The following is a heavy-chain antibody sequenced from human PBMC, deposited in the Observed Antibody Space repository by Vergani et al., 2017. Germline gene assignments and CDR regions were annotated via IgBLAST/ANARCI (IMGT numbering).Heavy chain of an antibody. D-gene: IGHD3-16*01. V-gene: IGHV1-24*01. CDR1: GYTLTELS. CDR3: ATLALGIRHDAFDI. Sequence: QVQLVQSGAEVKKPGASVKVSCKVSGYTLTELSMHWVRQAPGKGLEWMGGFDPEDGETIYAQKFQGRVTMTEETSTDTAYMELSSLRSEDTAVYYCATLALGIRHDAFDIWGQGTMVTVSS. J-gene: IGHJ3*02. CDR2: FDPEDGET.